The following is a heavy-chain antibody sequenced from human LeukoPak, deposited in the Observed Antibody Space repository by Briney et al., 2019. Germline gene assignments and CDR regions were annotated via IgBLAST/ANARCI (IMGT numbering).Heavy chain of an antibody. CDR2: IKSKTDGGTT. CDR1: GFTFSNAW. V-gene: IGHV3-15*01. J-gene: IGHJ4*02. CDR3: TSHSSSWFTAY. Sequence: GGSLRLSCAASGFTFSNAWMSWVRQAPGKGLEWVGRIKSKTDGGTTDYAAPVKGRFTISRDDSKNTLYLQMNSLKTEDTAVYYCTSHSSSWFTAYWGQGTLVTASS. D-gene: IGHD6-13*01.